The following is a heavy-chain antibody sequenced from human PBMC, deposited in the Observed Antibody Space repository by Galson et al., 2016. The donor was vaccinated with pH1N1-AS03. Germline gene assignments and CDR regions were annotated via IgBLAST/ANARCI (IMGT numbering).Heavy chain of an antibody. CDR1: GFTFTNYW. CDR2: IKTDGGDK. CDR3: ARANWSVEY. J-gene: IGHJ4*02. D-gene: IGHD1-1*01. V-gene: IGHV3-7*03. Sequence: SLRLSCAASGFTFTNYWMTWVRQAPGKGLEWVANIKTDGGDKNYVDSVKGRFIISRDNAKNSLYLQMNSLRAEDTAVYYCARANWSVEYWGQGTLVIVSS.